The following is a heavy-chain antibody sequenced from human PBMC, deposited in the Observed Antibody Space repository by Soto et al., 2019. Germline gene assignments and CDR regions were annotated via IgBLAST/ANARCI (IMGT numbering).Heavy chain of an antibody. CDR1: GYTFTSYG. J-gene: IGHJ5*02. D-gene: IGHD3-3*01. V-gene: IGHV1-18*01. CDR2: ISAYNGNT. CDR3: ARVQNDFWSGYYWFDP. Sequence: KRGASVKVSCKASGYTFTSYGISWVRQAPGQGLEWMGWISAYNGNTNYAQKLQGRVTMTTDTSTSTAYMELRSLRSDDTAVYYCARVQNDFWSGYYWFDPWGQGTLVTVSS.